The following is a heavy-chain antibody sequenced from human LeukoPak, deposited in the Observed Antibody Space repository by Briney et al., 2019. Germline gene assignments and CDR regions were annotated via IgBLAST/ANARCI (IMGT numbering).Heavy chain of an antibody. D-gene: IGHD3-3*01. CDR3: ARRAYADFWSGHHIDY. CDR2: INPSGGST. J-gene: IGHJ4*02. V-gene: IGHV1-46*01. CDR1: GYTFTSYY. Sequence: ASVKVSCKASGYTFTSYYMHWVRQAPGQGLEWMGIINPSGGSTSYAQKFQGRVTMTRDTSTSTVYMELSSLRSDDTAVYYCARRAYADFWSGHHIDYWGQGTLVTVSS.